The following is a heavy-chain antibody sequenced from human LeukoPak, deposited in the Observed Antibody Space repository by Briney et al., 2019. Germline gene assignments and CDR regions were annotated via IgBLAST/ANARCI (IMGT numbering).Heavy chain of an antibody. Sequence: PGGSLRLSCAASGFTVSSNYMSWVRQAPGKGLEGVSVIYSGGSTYYADSVKGRFTISRDNSKNTLYLQMNSLRAEDTAVYYCAREGSIAAAGFDYWGQGTLVTVSP. CDR2: IYSGGST. CDR1: GFTVSSNY. J-gene: IGHJ4*02. V-gene: IGHV3-53*01. CDR3: AREGSIAAAGFDY. D-gene: IGHD6-13*01.